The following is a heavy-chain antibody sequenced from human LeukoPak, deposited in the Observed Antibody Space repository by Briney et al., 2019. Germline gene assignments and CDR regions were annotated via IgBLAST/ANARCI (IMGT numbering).Heavy chain of an antibody. J-gene: IGHJ4*02. CDR2: ISSNGGST. Sequence: PGGSLRLSCAASGFTFSSYAMRWVRQAPGKGLEYVSAISSNGGSTSYANSVKGRFTISRDNSKNTLYLQMGSLRADDMAVYYCPRDRYCSGGSCYRYFDYWGQGILVTVSS. CDR3: PRDRYCSGGSCYRYFDY. D-gene: IGHD2-15*01. V-gene: IGHV3-64*01. CDR1: GFTFSSYA.